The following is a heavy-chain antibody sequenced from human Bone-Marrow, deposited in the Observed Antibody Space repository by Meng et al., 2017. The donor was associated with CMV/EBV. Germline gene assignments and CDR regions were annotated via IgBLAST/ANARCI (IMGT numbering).Heavy chain of an antibody. CDR1: GFTLGSYD. D-gene: IGHD3-22*01. CDR3: AREQHYYDSSGVFDP. V-gene: IGHV3-30*03. J-gene: IGHJ5*02. CDR2: ISYDGSNK. Sequence: GESLKISCAASGFTLGSYDMRWVRQAPGKGLEWVAVISYDGSNKYYADSVKGRFTISRDNSKNTLYLQMNSLRAEDTAVYYCAREQHYYDSSGVFDPWGQGTLVTVSS.